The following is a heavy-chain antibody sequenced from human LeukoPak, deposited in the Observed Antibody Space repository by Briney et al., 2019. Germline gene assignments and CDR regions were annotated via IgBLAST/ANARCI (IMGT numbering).Heavy chain of an antibody. CDR1: GFTFRNYA. D-gene: IGHD4-17*01. Sequence: VGALRLSCAASGFTFRNYAMSWVRQTPGAGLKGVSAITSNGDTTLYAKSVTGRFAISREHSRDTLHLEINSLTAEDATVYYCGTFATTVTTRGNFDYWGQGTLVTVSS. CDR3: GTFATTVTTRGNFDY. J-gene: IGHJ4*02. V-gene: IGHV3-23*01. CDR2: ITSNGDTT.